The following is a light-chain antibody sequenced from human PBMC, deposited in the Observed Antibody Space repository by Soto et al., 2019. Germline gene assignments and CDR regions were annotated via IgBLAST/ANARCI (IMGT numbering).Light chain of an antibody. Sequence: EIVLTQSPGTRSLSPGERATLSCRASQSVSSSSFAWYQQKPGQAPRLLIYGTSSRATGIPDRFSGSGSGTDFTLTISRLEPEDFAVYYCQQYRSSPPYTFGQGTKLEIK. V-gene: IGKV3-20*01. J-gene: IGKJ2*01. CDR3: QQYRSSPPYT. CDR1: QSVSSSS. CDR2: GTS.